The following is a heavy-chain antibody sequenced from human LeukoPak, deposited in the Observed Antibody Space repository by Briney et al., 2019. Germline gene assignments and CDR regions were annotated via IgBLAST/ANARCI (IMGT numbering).Heavy chain of an antibody. J-gene: IGHJ5*02. CDR3: VTDVYGDYSRWFDP. D-gene: IGHD4-17*01. CDR1: GFTFSNYI. Sequence: PGGSLRLSCAASGFTFSNYILSWVRQTPGKGLEWVSTISASGHSTYYTDSVKGRFTISRDNSNSTLFLQMGSLSAEDTAIYYCVTDVYGDYSRWFDPWGQGTLVTVSS. CDR2: ISASGHST. V-gene: IGHV3-23*01.